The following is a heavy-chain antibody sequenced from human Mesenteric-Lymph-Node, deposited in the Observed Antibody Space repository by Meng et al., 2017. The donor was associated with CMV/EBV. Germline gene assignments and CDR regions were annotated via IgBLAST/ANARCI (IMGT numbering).Heavy chain of an antibody. CDR3: ARDVVYGSGSYWNYYGMDV. D-gene: IGHD3-10*01. Sequence: GESLKISCAVSGFTFSSYSMNWVRQAPGKGLEWVSSISSFSSFIYYGDSVKGRFTVSRDNAKSALYLQMNSLRAEDTAVYYCARDVVYGSGSYWNYYGMDVWGQGTTVTVSS. V-gene: IGHV3-21*01. CDR2: ISSFSSFI. J-gene: IGHJ6*02. CDR1: GFTFSSYS.